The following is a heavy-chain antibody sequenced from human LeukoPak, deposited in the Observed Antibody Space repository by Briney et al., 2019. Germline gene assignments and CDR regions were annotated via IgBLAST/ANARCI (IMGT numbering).Heavy chain of an antibody. CDR1: GGTFISYA. CDR3: ARGYSSGWPFDY. D-gene: IGHD6-19*01. Sequence: SVKVSCKASGGTFISYAISWVRQAPGQGLEWMGGIIPIFGTANYAQKFQGRVTITADESTSTAYMELSSLRSEDTAVYYCARGYSSGWPFDYWGQGTLVTVSS. J-gene: IGHJ4*02. CDR2: IIPIFGTA. V-gene: IGHV1-69*13.